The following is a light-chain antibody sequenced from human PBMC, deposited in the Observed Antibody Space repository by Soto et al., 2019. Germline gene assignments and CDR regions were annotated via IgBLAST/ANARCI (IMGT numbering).Light chain of an antibody. CDR2: GAS. J-gene: IGKJ1*01. CDR1: QSVSSN. CDR3: QQYNNWPPWT. Sequence: EIVITQSPATLSVSPGERATLSCSASQSVSSNLAWYQQKPGQAPRLIIYGASTRATGIPARLSGSGSGTEFTLTISSLQSEDFAVYYCQQYNNWPPWTFGQGTKVDIK. V-gene: IGKV3-15*01.